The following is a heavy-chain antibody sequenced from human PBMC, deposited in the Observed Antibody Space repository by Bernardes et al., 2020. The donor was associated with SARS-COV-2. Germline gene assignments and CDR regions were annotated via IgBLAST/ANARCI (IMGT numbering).Heavy chain of an antibody. Sequence: GGSLRLSCAASGFTFSSYGMHWVRQAPGKGLEWVAVISYDGSNKYYADSVKGRFTISRDNSKNTLYLQMNSLRAEDTAVYYCARDGTYYDFWSGYLRPQTKYYYYGMDVWGEGTTVTVSS. V-gene: IGHV3-30*03. CDR1: GFTFSSYG. CDR2: ISYDGSNK. D-gene: IGHD3-3*01. J-gene: IGHJ6*02. CDR3: ARDGTYYDFWSGYLRPQTKYYYYGMDV.